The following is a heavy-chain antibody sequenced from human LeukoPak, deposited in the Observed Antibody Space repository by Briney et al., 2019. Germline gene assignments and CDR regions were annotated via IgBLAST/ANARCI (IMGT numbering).Heavy chain of an antibody. J-gene: IGHJ4*02. V-gene: IGHV1-2*02. CDR1: GYTFTDYY. Sequence: ASVKVSCKASGYTFTDYYMHWVRQAPGQGLEWMGWINPNSGVTNYAQKFQGRVTMTRDTSISTAYMELSRLRSDDTAVYYCARDKRITMVRGVIIRPGGIDYWGQGTLVTVSS. D-gene: IGHD3-10*01. CDR3: ARDKRITMVRGVIIRPGGIDY. CDR2: INPNSGVT.